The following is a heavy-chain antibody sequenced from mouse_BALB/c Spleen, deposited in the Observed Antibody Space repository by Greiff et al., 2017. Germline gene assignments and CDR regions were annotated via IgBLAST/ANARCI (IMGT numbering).Heavy chain of an antibody. CDR3: TRGSSHYYAMDY. D-gene: IGHD1-1*01. CDR1: GFTFSNYW. J-gene: IGHJ4*01. Sequence: EVQLVESGGGLVQPGGSMKLSCVASGFTFSNYWMNWVRQSPEKGLEWVAEIRLKSNNYATHYAESVKGRFTISRDDSKSSVYLQMNNLRAEDTGIYYCTRGSSHYYAMDYWGQGTSVTVSS. V-gene: IGHV6-6*02. CDR2: IRLKSNNYAT.